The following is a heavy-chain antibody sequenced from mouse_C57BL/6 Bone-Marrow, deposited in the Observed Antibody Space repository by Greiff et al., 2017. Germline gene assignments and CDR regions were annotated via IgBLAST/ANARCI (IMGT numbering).Heavy chain of an antibody. Sequence: QVQLQQSGAELARPGASVKLSCKASGYTFTSYGISWVKQRTGQGLEWIGEIYPRSGNTYYNEKFKGKATLTAEKSSSTAYMELRSLTSADSAVDFCASSYYYGSSCWGQGTTLTVSS. D-gene: IGHD1-1*01. V-gene: IGHV1-81*01. CDR3: ASSYYYGSSC. J-gene: IGHJ2*01. CDR2: IYPRSGNT. CDR1: GYTFTSYG.